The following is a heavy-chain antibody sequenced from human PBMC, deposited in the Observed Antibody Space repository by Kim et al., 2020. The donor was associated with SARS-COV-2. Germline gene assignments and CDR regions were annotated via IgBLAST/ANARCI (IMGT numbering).Heavy chain of an antibody. Sequence: GGSLRLSCAAAGFTLSNAWMNWVSQPQGRGLECVGRIKIKVEGGTADYAAPGKGRSTTPRADPKKTRYVQRTSLKTEDTAVYYCTKDGLDVWGQGTTVTV. J-gene: IGHJ6*02. CDR2: IKIKVEGGTA. CDR1: GFTLSNAW. CDR3: TKDGLDV. V-gene: IGHV3-15*01.